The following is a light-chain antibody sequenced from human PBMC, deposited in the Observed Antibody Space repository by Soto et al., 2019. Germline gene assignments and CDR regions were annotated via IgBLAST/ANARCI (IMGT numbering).Light chain of an antibody. CDR3: QQTYSTPYT. J-gene: IGKJ2*01. Sequence: IQMTQSPSSLSASLGDRVTITCRASQRITTYLNWYQQKPGNAPKLLITTSGTLQRGVPSRFSGSGSWTDFTLTITSLQREDFATYCCQQTYSTPYTFGQGTKLEIK. CDR2: TSG. CDR1: QRITTY. V-gene: IGKV1-39*01.